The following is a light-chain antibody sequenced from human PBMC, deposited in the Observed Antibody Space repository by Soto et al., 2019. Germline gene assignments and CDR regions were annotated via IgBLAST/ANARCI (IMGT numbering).Light chain of an antibody. Sequence: QSVLTQPPSVSGAPGQRVTISCTGSSSNIGAGYDVHWYQQLPGTAPKLLIYGNINRPSGVPDRFSGSKSGTSASLSITGLRAADEADYYCQSYDSSLSGWVFGGGTPLTVL. J-gene: IGLJ3*02. V-gene: IGLV1-40*01. CDR1: SSNIGAGYD. CDR2: GNI. CDR3: QSYDSSLSGWV.